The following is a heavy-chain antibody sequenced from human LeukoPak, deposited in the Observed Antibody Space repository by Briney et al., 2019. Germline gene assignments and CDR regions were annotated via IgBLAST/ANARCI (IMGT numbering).Heavy chain of an antibody. Sequence: GSLRLSCAASRFPFSSYWMHWVRQAPGKGLVWVSRINSDGSSTAYADSVKGRFTISRDNAKNTLYLQMNSLTDEDTAVYYCASPTGSDGSRIDYWGQGTLVTVSS. V-gene: IGHV3-74*01. CDR2: INSDGSST. J-gene: IGHJ4*02. CDR3: ASPTGSDGSRIDY. CDR1: RFPFSSYW. D-gene: IGHD1-26*01.